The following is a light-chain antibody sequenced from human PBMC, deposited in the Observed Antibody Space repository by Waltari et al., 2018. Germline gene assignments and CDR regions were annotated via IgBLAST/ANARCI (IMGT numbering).Light chain of an antibody. Sequence: IVLTQSPGTLSLSPGERATLSCRASQSVGKYLVWYQQKPGQAPRLLISGASSRAAGIPDRFSGSGSGADFSLTISRLEPEDFAVYYCQHHVRLPATFGQGTKVE. J-gene: IGKJ1*01. CDR3: QHHVRLPAT. CDR2: GAS. V-gene: IGKV3-20*01. CDR1: QSVGKY.